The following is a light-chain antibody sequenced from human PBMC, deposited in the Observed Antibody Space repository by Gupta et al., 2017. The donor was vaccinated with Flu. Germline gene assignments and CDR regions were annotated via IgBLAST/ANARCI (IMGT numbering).Light chain of an antibody. J-gene: IGLJ3*02. CDR2: GKN. Sequence: SSELTQDPAVSVALGKTVRITCQGDSLRSYYASWYQQKPGQAPVLVIYGKNNRPSGIPDRFSGSSSGNTASLTITGAQAEDEADYYCNPRDSSGNHLVFGGGTKLTVL. CDR1: SLRSYY. V-gene: IGLV3-19*01. CDR3: NPRDSSGNHLV.